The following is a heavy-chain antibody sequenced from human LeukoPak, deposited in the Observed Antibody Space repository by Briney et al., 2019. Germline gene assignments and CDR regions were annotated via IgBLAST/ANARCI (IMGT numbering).Heavy chain of an antibody. D-gene: IGHD6-13*01. J-gene: IGHJ4*02. Sequence: GGSLRLSCAASGFTFSSYAMTWVRQVPGKGLDWVSSISAGGTSTYFAGSVKGRCTISRDNSKNTVFLQMKSLRAEDTAVYFCAKDIEGAVGFYLDHWGQGTLVTVSS. CDR3: AKDIEGAVGFYLDH. CDR2: ISAGGTST. CDR1: GFTFSSYA. V-gene: IGHV3-23*01.